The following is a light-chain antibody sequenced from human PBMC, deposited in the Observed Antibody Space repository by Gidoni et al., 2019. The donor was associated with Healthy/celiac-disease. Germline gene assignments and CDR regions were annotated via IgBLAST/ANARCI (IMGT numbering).Light chain of an antibody. CDR3: QQRSNWPFT. V-gene: IGKV3-11*01. Sequence: ELVLTQSPATLSLSPGERATLSCRASQSVSSYLAWYQQKPGQAPRLLIHDASSRATGIPARFSGSGSGTDFTLTISSLEPEDFAVYYCQQRSNWPFTFGPXTKVDIK. CDR1: QSVSSY. J-gene: IGKJ3*01. CDR2: DAS.